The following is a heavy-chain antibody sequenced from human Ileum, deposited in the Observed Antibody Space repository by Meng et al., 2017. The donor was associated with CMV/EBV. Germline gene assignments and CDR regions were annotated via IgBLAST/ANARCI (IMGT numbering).Heavy chain of an antibody. CDR3: TRDPFSYYHYYYGVDV. V-gene: IGHV3-15*01. J-gene: IGHJ6*02. Sequence: GESLKISCAASGFTFSNAWMSWVRQAPGKGLEWVGRIKSKTDGGTTDYAAPVKGRFTISRDDSNRIAYLEMNSLKTDDTAVYYCTRDPFSYYHYYYGVDVWGQGTTVTVSS. CDR1: GFTFSNAW. CDR2: IKSKTDGGTT. D-gene: IGHD3-3*02.